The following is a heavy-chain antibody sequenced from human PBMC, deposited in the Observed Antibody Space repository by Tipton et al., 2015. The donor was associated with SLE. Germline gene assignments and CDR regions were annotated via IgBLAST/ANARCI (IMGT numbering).Heavy chain of an antibody. CDR2: IYSVDTT. D-gene: IGHD2-8*02. CDR1: GFTVGSNY. J-gene: IGHJ6*02. V-gene: IGHV3-53*05. Sequence: GSLRLSCAASGFTVGSNYMNWVRQAPGKGLEWLSVIYSVDTTYYSDSVKGRFTISRDNSKNIIFLQMNSLTAEDTAVYYCARSRTGYGYYGLVVGGQWPTVTVSS. CDR3: ARSRTGYGYYGLVV.